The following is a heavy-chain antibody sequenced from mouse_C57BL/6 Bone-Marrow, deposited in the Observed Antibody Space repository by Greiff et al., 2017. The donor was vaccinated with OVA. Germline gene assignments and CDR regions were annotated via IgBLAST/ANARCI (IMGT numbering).Heavy chain of an antibody. Sequence: QVQLQQSGPGLVQPSQSLSITCTVSGFSLTSYGVHWVRQSPGKGLEWLGVIWRGGSTDYNAAFISRLSISKDNSKSQVFFKMNSLQADDTAIYYCASYGSSYDWYFDVWGTGTTVTVSS. J-gene: IGHJ1*03. CDR2: IWRGGST. D-gene: IGHD1-1*01. CDR3: ASYGSSYDWYFDV. CDR1: GFSLTSYG. V-gene: IGHV2-2*01.